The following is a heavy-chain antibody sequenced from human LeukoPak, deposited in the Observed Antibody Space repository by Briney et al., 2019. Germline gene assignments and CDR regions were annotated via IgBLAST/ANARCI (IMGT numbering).Heavy chain of an antibody. D-gene: IGHD3-10*01. J-gene: IGHJ4*02. CDR3: AKDKERQVRGVITRPFDY. Sequence: GGSLRLSCAASGFTFSSYEMNWVRQAPGKGLEWVSYISSSGSTIYYADSVKGRFTISRDNAKNSLYLQMNSLRAEDTAVYYCAKDKERQVRGVITRPFDYWGQGTLVTVSS. CDR2: ISSSGSTI. CDR1: GFTFSSYE. V-gene: IGHV3-48*03.